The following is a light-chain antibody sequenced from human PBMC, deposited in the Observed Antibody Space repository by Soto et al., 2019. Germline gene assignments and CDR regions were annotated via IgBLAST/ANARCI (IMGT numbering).Light chain of an antibody. Sequence: DKLMTQSPATLSVSPGERVTLSCRASQNIHNHMSWFLQKPGQPPRLLIYDASTRATGIPARFSGSGSGTEFTLTISSLQSEDFAVYYCQQYNNWPITFGQGTRLEI. J-gene: IGKJ5*01. CDR3: QQYNNWPIT. CDR1: QNIHNH. CDR2: DAS. V-gene: IGKV3-15*01.